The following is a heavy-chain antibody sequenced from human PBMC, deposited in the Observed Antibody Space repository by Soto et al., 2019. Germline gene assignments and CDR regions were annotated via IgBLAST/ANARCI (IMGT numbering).Heavy chain of an antibody. CDR1: GGSFSGYY. CDR3: ARVSAAGHYYYYGMDV. D-gene: IGHD6-13*01. V-gene: IGHV4-34*01. Sequence: ETLSLTCAVYGGSFSGYYWSWIRQPPGKGLEWIGEINHSGSTNYNPSLKSRVTISVDTSKNQFSLKLSSVTAADTAVYYCARVSAAGHYYYYGMDVWGQGTTVTVSS. J-gene: IGHJ6*02. CDR2: INHSGST.